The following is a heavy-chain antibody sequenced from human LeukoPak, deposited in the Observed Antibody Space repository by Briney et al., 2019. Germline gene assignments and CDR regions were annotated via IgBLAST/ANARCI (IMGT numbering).Heavy chain of an antibody. J-gene: IGHJ4*02. CDR2: ISAYNGNT. CDR1: GYTFTSYA. D-gene: IGHD1-26*01. CDR3: ARGSGSYRPFAY. V-gene: IGHV1-18*01. Sequence: GASVKVSCKASGYTFTSYAMHWVRQAPGQRLEWMGWISAYNGNTNYAQKLQGRVTMTTDTSTSTAYMELRSLRSDDTAVYYCARGSGSYRPFAYWGQGTLVTVSS.